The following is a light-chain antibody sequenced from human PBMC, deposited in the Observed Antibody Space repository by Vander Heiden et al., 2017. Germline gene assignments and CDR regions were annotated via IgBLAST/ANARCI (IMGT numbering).Light chain of an antibody. CDR2: ACT. J-gene: IGLJ1*01. V-gene: IGLV2-23*01. Sequence: QSALPHPASVSRSPGQSITMSCTGTSSDVGSFNLVSWYQQHPGKPPRLIIYACTKRPSRVSNRFSGSKAGNTASLTISGLQAEDEADYYGCSYAGANTLYVFGTGTKVSGL. CDR1: SSDVGSFNL. CDR3: CSYAGANTLYV.